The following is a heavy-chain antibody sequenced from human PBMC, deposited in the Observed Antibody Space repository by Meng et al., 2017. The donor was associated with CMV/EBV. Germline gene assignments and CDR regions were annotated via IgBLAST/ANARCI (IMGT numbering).Heavy chain of an antibody. Sequence: GSLRLSCTVSGYSISSGYYWGWIRQPPGKGLEWIGSIYHSGSTYYNPSLQSRATISVDTSKNQFFLRLRSVTAADTAVYFCARECVSDDVVVPAGIMGASGWFDPWGQGTLVTVSS. J-gene: IGHJ5*01. CDR2: IYHSGST. CDR3: ARECVSDDVVVPAGIMGASGWFDP. V-gene: IGHV4-38-2*02. D-gene: IGHD2-2*02. CDR1: GYSISSGYY.